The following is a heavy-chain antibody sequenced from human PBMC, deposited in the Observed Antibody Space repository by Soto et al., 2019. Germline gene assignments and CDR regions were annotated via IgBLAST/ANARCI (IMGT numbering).Heavy chain of an antibody. V-gene: IGHV1-18*01. CDR2: ISGYNANT. D-gene: IGHD3-16*01. J-gene: IGHJ6*02. CDR3: ARMGDVPYYYYGLDV. CDR1: GYSCTRYG. Sequence: QVQLVQSGAEVKKPGASVKVSCKASGYSCTRYGITCVRQAPGQGLEWMGRISGYNANTNYPENLQGSVTLTTDTSTRTAYMEVRNLISDDTAVYYCARMGDVPYYYYGLDVWDQGTTVTVSS.